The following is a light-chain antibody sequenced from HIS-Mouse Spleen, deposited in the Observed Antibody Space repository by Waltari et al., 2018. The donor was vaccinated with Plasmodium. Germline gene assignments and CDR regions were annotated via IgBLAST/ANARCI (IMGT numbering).Light chain of an antibody. Sequence: QTVVTLEPSFSVSPGGPCTLTCDFSSGSVYPSYHHSWYQQTPGQAPRTLIYSTNTRSSGVPDRFSGSILGNKAALTITGAQADDESDYYCVLYMGSGIWVFGGGTKLTVL. CDR3: VLYMGSGIWV. J-gene: IGLJ2*01. CDR1: SGSVYPSYH. CDR2: STN. V-gene: IGLV8-61*01.